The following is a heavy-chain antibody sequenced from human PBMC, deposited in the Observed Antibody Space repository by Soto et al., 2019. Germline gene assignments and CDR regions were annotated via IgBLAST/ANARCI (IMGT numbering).Heavy chain of an antibody. D-gene: IGHD3-3*01. J-gene: IGHJ6*03. V-gene: IGHV1-8*01. CDR2: MNPNSGNT. Sequence: RQATGQGLEWMGWMNPNSGNTGYAQKFQGRVTMTRNTSISTAYMELSSLRSEDTAVYYCARGRALVGVPQYYYYYYMDVWGKGTTVTVSS. CDR3: ARGRALVGVPQYYYYYYMDV.